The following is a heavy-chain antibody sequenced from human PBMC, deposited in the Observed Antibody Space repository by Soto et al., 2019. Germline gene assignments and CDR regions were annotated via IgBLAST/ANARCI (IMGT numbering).Heavy chain of an antibody. V-gene: IGHV6-1*01. CDR3: ARERPYYDFWTGNYSDPYFDS. D-gene: IGHD3-3*01. J-gene: IGHJ4*02. CDR1: GDSVSSTSAA. Sequence: PSQTLSLTCAISGDSVSSTSAAWNWIRQSPSRGLEWLGRTYYRSKWYDDYAVSVKSRITINPDTSKNQFSLQLNSVTPEDTAVYYCARERPYYDFWTGNYSDPYFDSWGQGTLVTVSS. CDR2: TYYRSKWYD.